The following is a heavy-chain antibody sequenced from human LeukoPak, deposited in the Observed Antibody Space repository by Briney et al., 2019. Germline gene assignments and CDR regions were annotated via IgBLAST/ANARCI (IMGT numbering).Heavy chain of an antibody. J-gene: IGHJ4*02. CDR3: ARESSSPPDD. CDR2: IYYSGST. D-gene: IGHD6-13*01. Sequence: PSETLSLTCTVSGGSISSSSYYWGWIRQPPGKGLEWIGSIYYSGSTYYNPSLKSRVTISVDTSKNQFSLKLSSVAAADTAVYYCARESSSPPDDWGQGTLVTVSS. V-gene: IGHV4-39*07. CDR1: GGSISSSSYY.